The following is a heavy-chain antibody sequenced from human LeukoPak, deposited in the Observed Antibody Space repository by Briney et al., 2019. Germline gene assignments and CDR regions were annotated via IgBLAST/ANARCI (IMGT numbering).Heavy chain of an antibody. CDR1: GFTFSTYA. CDR2: ITGSGDGT. D-gene: IGHD3-3*01. J-gene: IGHJ4*02. Sequence: GGSLRLSCAASGFTFSTYAMTWVRQAPGKGLEWVSSITGSGDGTSAADSVTGRFSISRDNSKSTLYLQMNSLRVEDTAVYYCARGSLYYDFWSGYLDWGQGTLVTVSS. CDR3: ARGSLYYDFWSGYLD. V-gene: IGHV3-23*01.